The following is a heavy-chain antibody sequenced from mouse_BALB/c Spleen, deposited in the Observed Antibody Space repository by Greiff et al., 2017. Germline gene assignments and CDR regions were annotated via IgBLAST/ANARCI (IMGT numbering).Heavy chain of an antibody. CDR1: GFTFSSFG. CDR2: ISSGSSTI. D-gene: IGHD2-1*01. V-gene: IGHV5-17*02. CDR3: AREGNYEGAMDY. Sequence: EVQVVESGGGLVQPGGSRKLSCAASGFTFSSFGMHWVRQAPEKGLEWVAYISSGSSTIYYADTVKGRFTISRDNPKNTLFLQMTSLRSEDTAMYYCAREGNYEGAMDYWGQGTSVTVSS. J-gene: IGHJ4*01.